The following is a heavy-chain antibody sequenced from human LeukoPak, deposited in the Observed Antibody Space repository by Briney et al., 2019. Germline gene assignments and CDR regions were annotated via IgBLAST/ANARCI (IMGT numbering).Heavy chain of an antibody. J-gene: IGHJ4*02. D-gene: IGHD3-3*01. CDR3: ASVSIFGEITAFDN. Sequence: SETLSLTCTVSGGSISSYYCTWIRQPAGKGLEWIGRIYTSGSANYNPSLKSRVTMSIDTSKNQFSLKLTSVTAADTAVYYCASVSIFGEITAFDNWGQGILVTVSS. V-gene: IGHV4-4*07. CDR1: GGSISSYY. CDR2: IYTSGSA.